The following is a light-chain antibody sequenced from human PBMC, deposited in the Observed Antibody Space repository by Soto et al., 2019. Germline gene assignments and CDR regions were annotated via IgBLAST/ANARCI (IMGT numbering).Light chain of an antibody. CDR1: QGVSDW. CDR2: GSS. CDR3: HQYNNWPPWT. J-gene: IGKJ1*01. V-gene: IGKV1-12*01. Sequence: DIQMTQSPSSVSASVGDSVTITCRASQGVSDWVAWYQQKPGEAPKLLIYGSSSLLSGVPSRFSGTRSGTDFTLTISSLQSEDFAVYYCHQYNNWPPWTFGQGTKVDIK.